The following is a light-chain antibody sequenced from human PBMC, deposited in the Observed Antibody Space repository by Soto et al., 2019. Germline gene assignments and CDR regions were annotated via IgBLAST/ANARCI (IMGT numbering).Light chain of an antibody. CDR2: GAS. CDR3: QQYAGSPRT. J-gene: IGKJ1*01. V-gene: IGKV3-20*01. CDR1: QTITTSQ. Sequence: EIVLTQSPGTLSLSPGERATLFCRASQTITTSQLAWYQQKPGQAPRVLIFGASNRATGIPDRFSGSGSGTDFTLTISRLEPEDFAMYYCQQYAGSPRTFGQGTTVESK.